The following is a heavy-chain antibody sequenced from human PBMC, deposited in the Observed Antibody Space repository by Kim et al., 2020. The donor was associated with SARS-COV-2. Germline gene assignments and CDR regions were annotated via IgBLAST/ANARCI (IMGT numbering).Heavy chain of an antibody. V-gene: IGHV3-53*01. Sequence: GGSLRLSCAASGFTVSSNYMSWVRQAPGKGLEWVSVIYSGGSTYYADSVKGRFTISRDNSKNTLYLQMNSLRAEDTAVYYCARGAAGFHYGMDVWGQGTTVTVSS. J-gene: IGHJ6*02. D-gene: IGHD6-13*01. CDR3: ARGAAGFHYGMDV. CDR1: GFTVSSNY. CDR2: IYSGGST.